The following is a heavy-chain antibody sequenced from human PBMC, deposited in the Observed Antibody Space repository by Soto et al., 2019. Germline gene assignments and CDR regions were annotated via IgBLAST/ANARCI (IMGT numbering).Heavy chain of an antibody. CDR1: GYTFTSYA. V-gene: IGHV1-3*01. J-gene: IGHJ4*02. CDR2: INAGNGNT. CDR3: ARPVTASVVPAAYDY. Sequence: QVQLVQSGAEVKKPGASVKVSCKASGYTFTSYAMHWVRQAPGQRLEWMGWINAGNGNTKYSQKFQGRVTITRDTSASTAYMELSSLKSEDTAVYYCARPVTASVVPAAYDYWGQGTQVTVSS. D-gene: IGHD2-2*01.